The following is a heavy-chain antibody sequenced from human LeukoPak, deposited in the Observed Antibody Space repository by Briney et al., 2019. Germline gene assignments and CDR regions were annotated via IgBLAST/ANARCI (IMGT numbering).Heavy chain of an antibody. D-gene: IGHD4-17*01. CDR3: ARETSDRYGDSWYYFDY. J-gene: IGHJ4*02. V-gene: IGHV1-18*01. CDR2: ISAYNGNT. Sequence: ASVKVSCKASGYTFTSYGISWVRQAPGQGLEWMGWISAYNGNTDYAQKLQGRVTMTTDTSTSTAYMELRSLRSDDTAVYYCARETSDRYGDSWYYFDYWGQGTLVTVSS. CDR1: GYTFTSYG.